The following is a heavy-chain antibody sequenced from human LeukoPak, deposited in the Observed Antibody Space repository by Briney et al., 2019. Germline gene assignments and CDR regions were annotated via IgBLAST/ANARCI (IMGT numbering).Heavy chain of an antibody. Sequence: GGSLRLSCAASGFIFSSYSMNSMRQAPGKGLEWVSYISTSSSTIQYADSVKGRFTISRDNGKNSLYLQMNSLRDEDTAVYYCLIEFVVGAPDAFDIWGQGTMVTVSS. CDR1: GFIFSSYS. D-gene: IGHD1-26*01. CDR2: ISTSSSTI. J-gene: IGHJ3*02. V-gene: IGHV3-48*02. CDR3: LIEFVVGAPDAFDI.